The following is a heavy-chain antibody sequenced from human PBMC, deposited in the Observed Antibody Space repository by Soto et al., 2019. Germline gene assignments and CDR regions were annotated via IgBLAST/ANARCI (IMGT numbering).Heavy chain of an antibody. CDR3: AREIAAAGSEDYYYYYGMDV. CDR1: GGTFSSYA. J-gene: IGHJ6*02. D-gene: IGHD6-13*01. CDR2: IIPIFGTA. V-gene: IGHV1-69*01. Sequence: QVQLVQSGAEVKKPGSSVKVSCKASGGTFSSYAISWVRQAPGQGLEWMGGIIPIFGTANYAQKFQGRVTITADESTSTAYMELSSLRSEDTDVYYCAREIAAAGSEDYYYYYGMDVWGQGPTVTVSS.